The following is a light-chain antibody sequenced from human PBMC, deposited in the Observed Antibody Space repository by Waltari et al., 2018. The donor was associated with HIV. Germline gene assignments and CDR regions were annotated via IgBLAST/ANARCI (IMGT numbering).Light chain of an antibody. Sequence: DVVMTQSPDSLAVSLGARATLNCTSNQSLFYTSDNKNFLAWYQQKAGQRPRLLIYWSSTRASGVPDRFSGSGSETDFTLTITSLQAEDVAIYFCQQYFSVPYTFGQGTKLEIK. CDR3: QQYFSVPYT. CDR1: QSLFYTSDNKNF. J-gene: IGKJ2*01. CDR2: WSS. V-gene: IGKV4-1*01.